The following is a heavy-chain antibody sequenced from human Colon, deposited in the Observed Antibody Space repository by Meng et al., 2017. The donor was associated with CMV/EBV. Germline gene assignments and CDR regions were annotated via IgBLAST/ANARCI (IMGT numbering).Heavy chain of an antibody. CDR2: IWYDGSNK. V-gene: IGHV3-30*02. CDR3: AKVIPGIVGPSLDY. Sequence: GGPLRLSCAASGFTFSAHGMHWVRQAPGKGLEWVAFIWYDGSNKYYADSVKGRFNISRDNSKNKLFLDMNSLRPEDTAIYYCAKVIPGIVGPSLDYWGQGTLVTVSS. J-gene: IGHJ4*02. D-gene: IGHD1-26*01. CDR1: GFTFSAHG.